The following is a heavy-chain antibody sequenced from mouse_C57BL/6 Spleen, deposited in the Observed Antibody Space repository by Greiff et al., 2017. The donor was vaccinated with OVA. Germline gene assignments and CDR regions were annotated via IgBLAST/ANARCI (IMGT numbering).Heavy chain of an antibody. CDR3: ARDGSRGFDY. V-gene: IGHV5-6*01. CDR1: GFTFSSYG. J-gene: IGHJ2*01. Sequence: EVQLQESGGDLVKPGGSLKLSCAASGFTFSSYGMSWVRQTPDKRLEWVATISSGGSYTYYPDSVKGRFTISRDNAKNTLYLQMSSLKSEDTAMYYCARDGSRGFDYWGQGTTLTVSS. D-gene: IGHD1-1*01. CDR2: ISSGGSYT.